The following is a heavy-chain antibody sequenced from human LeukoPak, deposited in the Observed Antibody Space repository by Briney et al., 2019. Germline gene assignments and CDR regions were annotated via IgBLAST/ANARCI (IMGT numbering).Heavy chain of an antibody. CDR2: ISAGGVGT. CDR1: AFSFKTYA. V-gene: IGHV3-23*01. CDR3: AKDVRRAEYCSSTTCYTSSFDQ. D-gene: IGHD2-2*02. J-gene: IGHJ4*02. Sequence: GGSLRLSGAASAFSFKTYAMAWVRSLPEKGLGWVSTISAGGVGTYYADSVMGRFTISRDNSKDTLSLQMNTLRVEDTALYYCAKDVRRAEYCSSTTCYTSSFDQWGQGTLVTVSS.